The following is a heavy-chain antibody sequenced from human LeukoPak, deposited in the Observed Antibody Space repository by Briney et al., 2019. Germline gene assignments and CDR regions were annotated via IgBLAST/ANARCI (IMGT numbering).Heavy chain of an antibody. CDR2: ITSGGST. Sequence: PGGSLRLSCAASGFTFSNYAMNWVRQAPGKGLEWVSVITSGGSTYYADPVKGRFTISRDNSKNTLYLQMNSLRAEDTAVYYCAKRLPVVGDRNRAFDYWGQGTLVTVSS. J-gene: IGHJ4*02. CDR1: GFTFSNYA. V-gene: IGHV3-23*01. CDR3: AKRLPVVGDRNRAFDY. D-gene: IGHD2-21*02.